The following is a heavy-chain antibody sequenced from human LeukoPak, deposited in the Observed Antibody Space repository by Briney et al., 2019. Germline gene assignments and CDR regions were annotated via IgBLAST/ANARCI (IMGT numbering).Heavy chain of an antibody. CDR2: ISASGGST. D-gene: IGHD6-19*01. J-gene: IGHJ6*04. V-gene: IGHV3-23*01. CDR1: GFTFSSYA. Sequence: GGSLRLSCAASGFTFSSYAMSWVRQAPGKGLEWVSAISASGGSTYYADSVKGRFTISRDNSKNTLYLQMNSLRAEDTAVYYCAKNIAVAGTNYYYGMDVWGKGTTVTVSS. CDR3: AKNIAVAGTNYYYGMDV.